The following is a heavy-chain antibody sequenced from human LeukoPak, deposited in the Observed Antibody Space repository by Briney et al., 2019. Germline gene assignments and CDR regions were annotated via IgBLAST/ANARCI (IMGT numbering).Heavy chain of an antibody. D-gene: IGHD3-10*01. CDR1: GFKFSSYS. Sequence: GGSLRLSCAASGFKFSSYSMNWVRQAPGRGLECVSSISGSSSYIYYADSVKGRFTISRDNSKNTLYLQMNSLRAEDTAVYYCAEGYGSGSFDYWGQGTLVTVSS. V-gene: IGHV3-21*04. CDR3: AEGYGSGSFDY. CDR2: ISGSSSYI. J-gene: IGHJ4*02.